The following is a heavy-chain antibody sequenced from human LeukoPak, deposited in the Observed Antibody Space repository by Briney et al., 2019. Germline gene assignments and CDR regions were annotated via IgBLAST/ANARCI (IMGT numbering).Heavy chain of an antibody. J-gene: IGHJ2*01. CDR1: GDTVSSNSAA. V-gene: IGHV6-1*01. CDR2: TYYRSKWYM. CDR3: ARAPIGGWYFDL. Sequence: SQTLSLTCAISGDTVSSNSAAWNWIRQSPSRGLEWLGRTYYRSKWYMDYAVSVKSRITINPDTSNNQFSLHLNSVTPEDTAVYYCARAPIGGWYFDLWGRGTLVTVSS. D-gene: IGHD2-15*01.